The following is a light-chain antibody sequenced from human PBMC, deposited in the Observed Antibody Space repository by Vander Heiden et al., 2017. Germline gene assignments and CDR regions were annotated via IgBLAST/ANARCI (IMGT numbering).Light chain of an antibody. CDR1: SSNIGSNT. CDR3: AAWDDSLNGPV. CDR2: SYN. Sequence: QSVLTPPPSASGTPGPRVTISCSGSSSNIGSNTVNWYQQLPGTAPKLLIYSYNQRPSGVPDRFSGSKSGTSASLAISGLQSEDEAGYYCAAWDDSLNGPVFGGGTKLTVL. V-gene: IGLV1-44*01. J-gene: IGLJ3*02.